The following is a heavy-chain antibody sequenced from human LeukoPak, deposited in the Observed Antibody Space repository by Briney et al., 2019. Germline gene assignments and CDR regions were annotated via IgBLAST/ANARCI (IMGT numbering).Heavy chain of an antibody. CDR3: ARGLGRGPNS. D-gene: IGHD2-15*01. V-gene: IGHV4-34*01. CDR2: INHSGST. CDR1: GGSISSYY. J-gene: IGHJ5*02. Sequence: SETLSLTCTVSGGSISSYYWTWIRQPPGKGLEWIGEINHSGSTNYNPSLKSRVTISVDTSKNQFSLKLSSVTAADTAVYYCARGLGRGPNSWGQGTLVTVSS.